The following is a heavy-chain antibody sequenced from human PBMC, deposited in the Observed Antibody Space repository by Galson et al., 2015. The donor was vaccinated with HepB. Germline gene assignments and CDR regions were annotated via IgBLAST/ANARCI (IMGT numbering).Heavy chain of an antibody. CDR1: GYTFTSYS. D-gene: IGHD6-13*01. CDR2: ISDSNGNK. Sequence: SVKVSCTASGYTFTSYSVPWVRQAPGKGLEWMGWISDSNGNKKYAQKLQGRVTMTTDTSTSTAYMDLRSLKSDDTAVYYCARATRFPVYSSSWYSDYWGQGTLVTVSS. V-gene: IGHV1-18*04. CDR3: ARATRFPVYSSSWYSDY. J-gene: IGHJ4*02.